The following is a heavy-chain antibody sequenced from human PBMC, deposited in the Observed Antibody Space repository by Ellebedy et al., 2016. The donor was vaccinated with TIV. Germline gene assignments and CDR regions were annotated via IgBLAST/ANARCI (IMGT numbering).Heavy chain of an antibody. CDR2: ISGSGGST. D-gene: IGHD6-19*01. Sequence: GESLKISCAASGFTFDDYAMSWVRQAPGKGLEWVSAISGSGGSTYYADSVKGRFTISRDNSKNTLYLQMNSLRAEDTAVYYCAKDAGWHWYFDLWGRGTLVTVSS. CDR3: AKDAGWHWYFDL. V-gene: IGHV3-23*01. CDR1: GFTFDDYA. J-gene: IGHJ2*01.